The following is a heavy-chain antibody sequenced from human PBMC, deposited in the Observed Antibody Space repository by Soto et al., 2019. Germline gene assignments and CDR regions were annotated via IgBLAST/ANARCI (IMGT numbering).Heavy chain of an antibody. CDR3: ARITMVRGAFYYYGMDV. J-gene: IGHJ6*02. CDR2: IWYDGSNK. CDR1: GFTFSSYG. V-gene: IGHV3-33*01. D-gene: IGHD3-10*01. Sequence: GGSLRLSCAASGFTFSSYGMHWVRQAPGKGLEWVAVIWYDGSNKYYADSVKGRFTISRDNSKNTLYLQMNSLRAEDTAVYYCARITMVRGAFYYYGMDVWGQGTTVTVSS.